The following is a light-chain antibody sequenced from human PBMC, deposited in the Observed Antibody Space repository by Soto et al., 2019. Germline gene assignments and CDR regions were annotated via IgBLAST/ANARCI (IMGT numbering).Light chain of an antibody. CDR3: SSYTSSSTYV. J-gene: IGLJ1*01. Sequence: QSVLTQPASVSGSPGQSITISCTGTSSYVGGYNYVSWYQQHPDKAPKLMIYEVSNRPSGVSNRFSGSKSGNTASLTSSGLQAEDEADYHCSSYTSSSTYVFGTVTKLTVL. CDR1: SSYVGGYNY. V-gene: IGLV2-14*01. CDR2: EVS.